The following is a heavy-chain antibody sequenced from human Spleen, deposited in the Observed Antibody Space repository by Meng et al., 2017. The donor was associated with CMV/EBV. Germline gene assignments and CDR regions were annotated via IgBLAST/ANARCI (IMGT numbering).Heavy chain of an antibody. CDR3: AKDRVARWLAAEVDYYGLDV. CDR2: VYYDGSNE. V-gene: IGHV3-30*18. J-gene: IGHJ6*02. CDR1: GFIFSSYS. Sequence: GESLKISCAASGFIFSSYSMNWVRQAPGKGLEWVALVYYDGSNEYYSDSVRGRFNISRDNSKNTLFLQMNSLRGEDSGVYYCAKDRVARWLAAEVDYYGLDVWGQGTTVTVSS. D-gene: IGHD6-19*01.